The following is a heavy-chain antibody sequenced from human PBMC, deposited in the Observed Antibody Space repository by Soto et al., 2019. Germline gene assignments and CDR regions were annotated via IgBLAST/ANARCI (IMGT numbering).Heavy chain of an antibody. CDR1: GYSFTSYW. V-gene: IGHV5-51*01. D-gene: IGHD6-19*01. J-gene: IGHJ5*02. CDR2: IYPGDSDT. CDR3: ARPFDTSGWYDH. Sequence: PRESLKISLKGSGYSFTSYWIAWVRQMPGKGLECMGIIYPGDSDTRYSPSFEGQVTISADKSINTAYLQWSSLKASDSAMYYCARPFDTSGWYDHWGQGTLVTVS.